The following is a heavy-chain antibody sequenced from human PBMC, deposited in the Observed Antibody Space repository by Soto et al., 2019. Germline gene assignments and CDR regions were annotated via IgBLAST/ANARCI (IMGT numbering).Heavy chain of an antibody. V-gene: IGHV4-38-2*01. D-gene: IGHD2-21*01. CDR2: IYHSGST. CDR1: GYSISSGYY. Sequence: PSETLSLTCAVSGYSISSGYYWGWIRQPPGKGLEWIGSIYHSGSTYYNPSLKSRVTISVDTSKNQFSLKLSSVTAADTAVYYCARPKYGETYFDSWGQGTVVTVSS. CDR3: ARPKYGETYFDS. J-gene: IGHJ4*02.